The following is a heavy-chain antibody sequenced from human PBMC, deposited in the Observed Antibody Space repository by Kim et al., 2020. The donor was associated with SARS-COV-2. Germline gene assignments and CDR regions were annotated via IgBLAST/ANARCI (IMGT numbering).Heavy chain of an antibody. Sequence: GGSLRLSCAASEFTFSSHNMNWVRRAPGKGLEWVSCISSSSSSIYYADSVKGRFIISRDNAKKSLYLQMNSLRAEDTAVYYCARMMGEYCYNGMDVWGQGTTVTVSS. J-gene: IGHJ6*02. CDR2: ISSSSSSI. CDR1: EFTFSSHN. CDR3: ARMMGEYCYNGMDV. D-gene: IGHD1-26*01. V-gene: IGHV3-21*01.